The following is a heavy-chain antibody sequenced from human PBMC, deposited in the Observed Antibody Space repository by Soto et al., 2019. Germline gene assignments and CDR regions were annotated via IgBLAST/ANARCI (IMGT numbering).Heavy chain of an antibody. Sequence: SGPTLVNPTETLTLTCTYSGFSLTSPGMGVSWIRQSPGKALEWLALMERDDDDKYYSTSLKTRLSISKDTRKNQVVLTMVNMEPADTATYYCARSIRGRRRFYGNCVLGRGTTGTLS. CDR1: GFSLTSPGMG. V-gene: IGHV2-70*13. CDR2: MERDDDDK. CDR3: ARSIRGRRRFYGNCV. J-gene: IGHJ6*01. D-gene: IGHD4-17*01.